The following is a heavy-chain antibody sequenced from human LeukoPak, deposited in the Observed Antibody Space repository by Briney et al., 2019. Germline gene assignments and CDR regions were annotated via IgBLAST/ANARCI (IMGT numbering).Heavy chain of an antibody. CDR2: IRSKANSYAT. CDR3: TRPGVDFDY. D-gene: IGHD5-24*01. V-gene: IGHV3-73*01. Sequence: PGGSLKLSCAASGFTFSGSAMHWVRQASGKGLEWVGRIRSKANSYATAYAASVKGRFTISRADSKNTAYLQMNSLKTENTAVYYCTRPGVDFDYWGQGTLVTVSS. CDR1: GFTFSGSA. J-gene: IGHJ4*02.